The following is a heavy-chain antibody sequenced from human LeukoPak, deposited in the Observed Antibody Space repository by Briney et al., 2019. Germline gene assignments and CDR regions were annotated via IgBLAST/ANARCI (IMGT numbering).Heavy chain of an antibody. Sequence: ASVKVSCKVSGYTLTELSMHWVRQAPGKRLEWMGGFDPEDGETIYAQKFQGRVTMTEDTSTDTAYMELSSLRSEDTAVYYCATREYSSSSSYYYYYMDVWGKGTTVTVSS. D-gene: IGHD6-6*01. CDR2: FDPEDGET. CDR3: ATREYSSSSSYYYYYMDV. CDR1: GYTLTELS. J-gene: IGHJ6*03. V-gene: IGHV1-24*01.